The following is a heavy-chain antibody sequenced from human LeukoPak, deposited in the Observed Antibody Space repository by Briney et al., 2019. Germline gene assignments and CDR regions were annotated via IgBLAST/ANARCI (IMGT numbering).Heavy chain of an antibody. D-gene: IGHD3-3*01. V-gene: IGHV4-59*01. CDR1: GGSISSYY. CDR2: IYYSGST. CDR3: ARLMAFYDFWSGYPRDYYYYGMDV. Sequence: SETLSLTCTVSGGSISSYYWGWIRQPPGKGLEWIGYIYYSGSTNYNPSLKSRVTISVDTSKNQFSLKLSSVTAADTAVYYCARLMAFYDFWSGYPRDYYYYGMDVWGQGTTVTVSS. J-gene: IGHJ6*02.